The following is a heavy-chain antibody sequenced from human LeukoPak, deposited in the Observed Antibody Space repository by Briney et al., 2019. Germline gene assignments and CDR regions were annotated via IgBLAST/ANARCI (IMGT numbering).Heavy chain of an antibody. J-gene: IGHJ3*02. D-gene: IGHD2-8*01. CDR2: IYYSGST. V-gene: IGHV4-59*12. CDR3: ARVLQDDAFDI. Sequence: SETLSLTCAVYGGSFSGYYWSWIRQPPGKGLEWIGYIYYSGSTNYNPSLKSRVTISVDTSKNQFSLQLNSVTPEDTAVYYCARVLQDDAFDIWGQGTMVTVSS. CDR1: GGSFSGYY.